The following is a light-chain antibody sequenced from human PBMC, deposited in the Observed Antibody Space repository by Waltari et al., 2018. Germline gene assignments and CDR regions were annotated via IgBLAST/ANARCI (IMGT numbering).Light chain of an antibody. V-gene: IGLV2-14*03. J-gene: IGLJ2*01. CDR3: SSYTSTSAIV. CDR2: DVT. CDR1: NSDVGGYNY. Sequence: QSALTQPASVSGSPGQSITIPCTGTNSDVGGYNYVSWYQHHPGKAPKLMIFDVTRWPSGVSNRFSGSKSGNTASLTISGLQAEDEADYYCSSYTSTSAIVFGGGTKVTVL.